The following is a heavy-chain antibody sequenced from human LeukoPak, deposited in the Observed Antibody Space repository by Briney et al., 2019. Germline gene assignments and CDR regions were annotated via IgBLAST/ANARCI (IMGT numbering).Heavy chain of an antibody. CDR1: GLTFDEYT. J-gene: IGHJ4*02. D-gene: IGHD2/OR15-2a*01. CDR3: ALSQSRSY. CDR2: ISRNGGTT. V-gene: IGHV3-43*01. Sequence: GGSLRLSCAASGLTFDEYTMHWVRQGPGKGLEWVSLISRNGGTTKYADSVKGRFTISRDNAKNSLYLQMNSLRAEDTAVYYCALSQSRSYWGQGTLVTVSS.